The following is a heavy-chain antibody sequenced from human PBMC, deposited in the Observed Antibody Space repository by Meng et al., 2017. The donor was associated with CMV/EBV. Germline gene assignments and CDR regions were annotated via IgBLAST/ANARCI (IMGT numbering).Heavy chain of an antibody. Sequence: SVQVSCKASGGTFSSYAISWVRRAPGQGLEWMGGIIPIFGTANYAQKFQGRVTITTDESTSTAYMELSSLRSEDTAVYYCARRALGYCSSTSCLYYYYGMDVWGQGTTVTVSS. J-gene: IGHJ6*02. D-gene: IGHD2-2*01. CDR3: ARRALGYCSSTSCLYYYYGMDV. CDR1: GGTFSSYA. CDR2: IIPIFGTA. V-gene: IGHV1-69*05.